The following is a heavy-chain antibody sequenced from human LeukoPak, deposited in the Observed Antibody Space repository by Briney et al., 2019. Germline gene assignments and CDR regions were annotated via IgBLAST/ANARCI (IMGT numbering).Heavy chain of an antibody. D-gene: IGHD6-6*01. Sequence: GGSLRLSCAASGFTFSSYAMSWVRQAPGKGLEWVSAISGSGGSTYYADSVKGRFTISRDNSKNTLYLQMNSLRAEDTAVYYCAKVRFSVYSSSSGGDFDYWGQGTLVTVSS. CDR3: AKVRFSVYSSSSGGDFDY. CDR2: ISGSGGST. CDR1: GFTFSSYA. V-gene: IGHV3-23*01. J-gene: IGHJ4*02.